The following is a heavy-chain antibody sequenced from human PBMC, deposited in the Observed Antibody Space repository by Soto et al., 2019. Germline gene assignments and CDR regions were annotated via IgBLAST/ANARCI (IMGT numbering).Heavy chain of an antibody. CDR1: GFTFSNAW. Sequence: GGSLRLSCAASGFTFSNAWMSWVRQAPGKGLEWVGRIKSKTDGGTTDYAAPVKGRFTISRDDSKNTLYLQMNSLKTEDTAVYYCTRGWSVLYGDYGAIRAFDIWGQGTMVTVSS. CDR2: IKSKTDGGTT. J-gene: IGHJ3*02. V-gene: IGHV3-15*01. CDR3: TRGWSVLYGDYGAIRAFDI. D-gene: IGHD4-17*01.